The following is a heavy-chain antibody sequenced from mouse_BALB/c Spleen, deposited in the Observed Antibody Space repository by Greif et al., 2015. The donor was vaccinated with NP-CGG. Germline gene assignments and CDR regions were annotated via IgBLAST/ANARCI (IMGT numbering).Heavy chain of an antibody. J-gene: IGHJ4*01. CDR3: TREGRYDAMDY. CDR2: INPSNGGT. CDR1: GYTFTSYY. V-gene: IGHV1S81*02. Sequence: QVQLQQSGAELVKLGASVKLSCKASGYTFTSYYMYWVKQRPGQGLEWIGEINPSNGGTNFNEKFKSKATLTVDKSSSTAYMQLSSLTSEDSAVYYCTREGRYDAMDYWGQGTSVTVSS. D-gene: IGHD1-1*01.